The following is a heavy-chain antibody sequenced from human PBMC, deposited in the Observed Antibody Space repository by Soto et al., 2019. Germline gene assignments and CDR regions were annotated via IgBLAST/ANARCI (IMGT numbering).Heavy chain of an antibody. Sequence: QVQLQESGPGLVKPSQTLSLTCTVSGGSISSGGYYWSWIRQHPGKGMEGIGYIYYSGSTYYTPSLKSRVTISVDTSKNQFSLKLSSVTAADTAVYYCARSLSVDTAMVYGYWGQGTLVTVSS. V-gene: IGHV4-31*03. CDR3: ARSLSVDTAMVYGY. D-gene: IGHD5-18*01. CDR2: IYYSGST. J-gene: IGHJ4*02. CDR1: GGSISSGGYY.